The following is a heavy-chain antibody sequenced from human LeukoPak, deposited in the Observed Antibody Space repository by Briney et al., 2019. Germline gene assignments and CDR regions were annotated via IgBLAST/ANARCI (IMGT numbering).Heavy chain of an antibody. J-gene: IGHJ4*02. V-gene: IGHV1-2*02. CDR1: GYTFTGYY. Sequence: GASVKVSCKASGYTFTGYYMHWVRQAPGQGLEWMGWINPNSGGTNYAQKFQGRVTTTRDTSISTAYMELSRLRSDDTAVYYCARGNDFWSGLDRAYYFDYWGQGTLVTVSS. CDR2: INPNSGGT. D-gene: IGHD3-3*01. CDR3: ARGNDFWSGLDRAYYFDY.